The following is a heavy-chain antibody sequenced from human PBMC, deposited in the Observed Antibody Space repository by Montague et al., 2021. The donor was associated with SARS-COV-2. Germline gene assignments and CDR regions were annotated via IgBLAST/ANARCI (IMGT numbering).Heavy chain of an antibody. CDR2: IYYSGTT. V-gene: IGHV4-39*07. CDR3: ARDVWFSSCLVQFDA. Sequence: SETLSLTCTVSGGSITTTNYYWGWIRQPPGKGLEWIGSIYYSGTTYYXPSLQSRVTISVDTSKKQFSLRLSSVIAADTAVYYCARDVWFSSCLVQFDAWGQGTLVTVSS. D-gene: IGHD2-15*01. CDR1: GGSITTTNYY. J-gene: IGHJ5*02.